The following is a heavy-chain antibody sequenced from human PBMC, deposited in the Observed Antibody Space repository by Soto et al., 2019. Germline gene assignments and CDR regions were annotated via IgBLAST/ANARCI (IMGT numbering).Heavy chain of an antibody. CDR2: IYYSGST. CDR1: GGSVSSGHYY. J-gene: IGHJ2*01. Sequence: QVQLQESGPGLVKPSETLSLTCTVSGGSVSSGHYYWSWIRQPPGKVLEWIGYIYYSGSTNYSPSLRSRVAISVDTSKNQCSLELSSVTAADTAVYYCARLPRARKIEARRPLGYFDLWGRGTLVTVSS. V-gene: IGHV4-61*01. CDR3: ARLPRARKIEARRPLGYFDL.